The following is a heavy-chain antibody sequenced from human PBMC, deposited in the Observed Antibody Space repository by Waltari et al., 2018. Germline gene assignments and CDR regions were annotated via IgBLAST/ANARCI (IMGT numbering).Heavy chain of an antibody. CDR2: IYSRGAT. V-gene: IGHV3-66*02. CDR1: GFTVNNNY. D-gene: IGHD2-21*02. CDR3: ARHCGGDCLHWYFDL. J-gene: IGHJ2*01. Sequence: QLVESGGGLVQPGGSLRRSCAASGFTVNNNYMRWVRQAPGKGLEWVSIIYSRGATYYAESVKGRFTISRDNSNMLYLQMRSLRAEDTAVYYCARHCGGDCLHWYFDLWGRGTLVTVSS.